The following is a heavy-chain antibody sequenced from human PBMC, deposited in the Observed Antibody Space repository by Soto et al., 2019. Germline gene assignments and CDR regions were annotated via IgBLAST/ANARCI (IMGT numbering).Heavy chain of an antibody. V-gene: IGHV3-23*01. CDR3: AKDYDWWFGDSTTGYFDY. CDR2: ISGSGGST. Sequence: GGSLRLSCAASGFTFSSYAMSWVRQAPGKGLEWVSAISGSGGSTYYADSVKGRFTISRDNSKNTLYLQMNSLRAEDTAVYYCAKDYDWWFGDSTTGYFDYWGQGTLVTVSS. J-gene: IGHJ4*02. D-gene: IGHD3-10*01. CDR1: GFTFSSYA.